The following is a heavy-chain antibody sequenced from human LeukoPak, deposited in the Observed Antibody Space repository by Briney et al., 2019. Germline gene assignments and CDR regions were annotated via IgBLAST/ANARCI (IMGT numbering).Heavy chain of an antibody. CDR3: ERDATTFSDIPYGMDV. CDR1: GVTVSSNY. V-gene: IGHV3-53*01. Sequence: AGSLRLSCAVSGVTVSSNYMSWVRQPAGKGLEWVGVIYSGGTTHYAESVKGRFTISRDTSKNTLYLQMGRLRAEDRAVYYCERDATTFSDIPYGMDVWGQGTTLTVS. D-gene: IGHD3-16*01. CDR2: IYSGGTT. J-gene: IGHJ6*02.